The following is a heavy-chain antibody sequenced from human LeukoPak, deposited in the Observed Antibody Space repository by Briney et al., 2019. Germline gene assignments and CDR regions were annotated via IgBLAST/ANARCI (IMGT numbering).Heavy chain of an antibody. CDR1: GGSISSGGYY. Sequence: SETLSLTCTVSGGSISSGGYYWSWIRQHPGKGLEWIGYIYYSGSTYYNPSLKSRVTISVDTSKNQFSLKLSSATAADTAVYYCAKGIAVAGPLRSYYFDYWGQGTLVTVSS. J-gene: IGHJ4*02. CDR2: IYYSGST. D-gene: IGHD6-19*01. V-gene: IGHV4-31*03. CDR3: AKGIAVAGPLRSYYFDY.